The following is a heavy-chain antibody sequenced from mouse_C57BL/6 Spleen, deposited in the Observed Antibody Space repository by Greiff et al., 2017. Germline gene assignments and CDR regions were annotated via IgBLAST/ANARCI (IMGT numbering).Heavy chain of an antibody. CDR1: GYSFTDYN. V-gene: IGHV1-39*01. D-gene: IGHD3-2*01. CDR3: SRSLDRDSYAMDY. J-gene: IGHJ4*01. Sequence: EVQLQQSGPELVKPGASVKLSCKASGYSFTDYNMNWVKQSNGKSLEWIGVINPNYGTTSYNQKFKGKATLTVDQSSSTAYMQLNSLTSEDSAVYYCSRSLDRDSYAMDYWGQGTSVTVSS. CDR2: INPNYGTT.